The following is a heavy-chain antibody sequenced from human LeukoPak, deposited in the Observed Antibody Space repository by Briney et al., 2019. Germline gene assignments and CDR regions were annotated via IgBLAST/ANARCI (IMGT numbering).Heavy chain of an antibody. V-gene: IGHV4-59*08. J-gene: IGHJ4*02. D-gene: IGHD6-19*01. Sequence: PSQTLSLTCTVSGGSISSYYWTWIRQPPGKGLEWIGYIYSSGSTNYNPSFKSRVTISVDTSKNQFSLELSSVTAADTAVYYCARRAVAENYFDYWGQGTLVTVSS. CDR1: GGSISSYY. CDR2: IYSSGST. CDR3: ARRAVAENYFDY.